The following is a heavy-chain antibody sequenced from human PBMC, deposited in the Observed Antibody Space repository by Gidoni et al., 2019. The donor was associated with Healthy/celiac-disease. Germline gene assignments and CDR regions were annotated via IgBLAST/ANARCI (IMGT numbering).Heavy chain of an antibody. V-gene: IGHV4-61*02. CDR1: GGSISSGSYY. CDR2: IYTSGST. D-gene: IGHD3-9*01. CDR3: ARGGTAARYFDWLSDYYYGMDV. J-gene: IGHJ6*02. Sequence: QVQLQESGPGLVKPSQTLSLTCTVSGGSISSGSYYWSWSRQPAGKGLEWIGRIYTSGSTNYNPSLKGRVTISVDTSKNQFSLKLSSVTAADTAVYYCARGGTAARYFDWLSDYYYGMDVWGQGTTVTVSS.